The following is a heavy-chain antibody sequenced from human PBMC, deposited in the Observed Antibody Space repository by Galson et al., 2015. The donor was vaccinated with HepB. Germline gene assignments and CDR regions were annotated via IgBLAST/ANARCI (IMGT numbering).Heavy chain of an antibody. CDR3: ARAAGIAAAGNWGDWFDP. D-gene: IGHD6-13*01. CDR1: GFTFSDYY. Sequence: SLRLSCAASGFTFSDYYMSWIRQAPGKGLEWVSYISSSGSTIYYADSVKGRFTISRDNAKNSLYLQMNSLRAEDTAVYYCARAAGIAAAGNWGDWFDPWGQGTLVTVSS. V-gene: IGHV3-11*01. J-gene: IGHJ5*02. CDR2: ISSSGSTI.